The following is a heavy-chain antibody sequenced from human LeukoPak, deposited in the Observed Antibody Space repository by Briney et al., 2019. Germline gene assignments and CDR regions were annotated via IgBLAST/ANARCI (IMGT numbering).Heavy chain of an antibody. CDR2: IYTSGST. CDR1: GGSISSYY. J-gene: IGHJ6*03. D-gene: IGHD3-10*01. V-gene: IGHV4-4*07. Sequence: SETLSLTCTVSGGSISSYYWSWIRQPAGKGLEWIGRIYTSGSTNYNPSLKSRVTMSVDTSKNQFSLKLSSVTAADTAVYYCARINYYGSGSHYYYYYMDVWGKGTTVTISS. CDR3: ARINYYGSGSHYYYYYMDV.